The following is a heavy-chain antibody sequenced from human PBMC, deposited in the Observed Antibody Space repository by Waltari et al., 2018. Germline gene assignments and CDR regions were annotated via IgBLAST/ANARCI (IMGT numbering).Heavy chain of an antibody. J-gene: IGHJ5*02. CDR3: ARRQLGGPLDP. Sequence: QVHLVQSGAEVKKPGSSVKVSCKASEGSFGRYAISWVRLAPGQGLEWMGGLIPIFGTPKYAQNFQDRVTITADESTSTVYLELSSLKSEDTALYYCARRQLGGPLDPWGQGTLVTVSS. CDR2: LIPIFGTP. CDR1: EGSFGRYA. D-gene: IGHD1-1*01. V-gene: IGHV1-69*12.